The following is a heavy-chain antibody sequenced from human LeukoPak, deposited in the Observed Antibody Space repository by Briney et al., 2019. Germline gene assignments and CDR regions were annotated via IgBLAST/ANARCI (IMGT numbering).Heavy chain of an antibody. CDR3: AILQPLGPPPNDF. J-gene: IGHJ4*02. CDR1: GFTFGSYS. CDR2: ISGSSTTI. D-gene: IGHD6-13*01. Sequence: PGGSLRLSCAASGFTFGSYSMNWVRQAPGKGLEWVSYISGSSTTIYYADSVKGRFTVSRDNAENSLHLQMNGLRAEDTAVYYCAILQPLGPPPNDFWGQGTLVTVSS. V-gene: IGHV3-48*01.